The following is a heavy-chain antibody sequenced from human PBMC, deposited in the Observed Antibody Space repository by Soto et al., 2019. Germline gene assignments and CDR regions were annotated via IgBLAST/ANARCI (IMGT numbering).Heavy chain of an antibody. J-gene: IGHJ5*02. D-gene: IGHD3-3*01. CDR2: ISYDGSNK. CDR1: GYTFSSYG. V-gene: IGHV3-30*03. CDR3: ARVNDFWSGYPLSWFDP. Sequence: SGGSLRLSCAASGYTFSSYGMHWVRQAPGKGLEWVAVISYDGSNKYYADSVKGRFTISRDNSKNTLYLQMNSLRAEDTAVYYCARVNDFWSGYPLSWFDPWGQGTLVTVSS.